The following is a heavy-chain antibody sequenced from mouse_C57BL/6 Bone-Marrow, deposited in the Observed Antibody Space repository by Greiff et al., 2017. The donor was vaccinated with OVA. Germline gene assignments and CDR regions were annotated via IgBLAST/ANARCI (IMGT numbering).Heavy chain of an antibody. J-gene: IGHJ1*03. CDR3: ARKVYGSSRYFDV. D-gene: IGHD1-1*01. CDR1: GYTFTSYT. Sequence: VKLVESGAELARPGASVKMSCKASGYTFTSYTMHWVKQRPGQGLEWIGYINPSSGYTKYNQKFKDKATLTADKSSSTAYMQLSSLTSEDSAVYYCARKVYGSSRYFDVWGTGTTVTVSS. CDR2: INPSSGYT. V-gene: IGHV1-4*01.